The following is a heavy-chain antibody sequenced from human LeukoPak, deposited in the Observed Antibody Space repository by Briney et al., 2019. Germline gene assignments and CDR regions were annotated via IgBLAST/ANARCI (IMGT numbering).Heavy chain of an antibody. CDR1: GFTFRNYW. CDR3: ARSGSCVDY. V-gene: IGHV3-74*01. Sequence: GGSLRLCCAASGFTFRNYWMHWVRQAPGKGLVWVSRINSDGSGTSYADSVKGRFTISRDNAKNTLSLQMNSLRAEDTAVYYCARSGSCVDYWGQGTLVTVSS. D-gene: IGHD1-26*01. CDR2: INSDGSGT. J-gene: IGHJ4*02.